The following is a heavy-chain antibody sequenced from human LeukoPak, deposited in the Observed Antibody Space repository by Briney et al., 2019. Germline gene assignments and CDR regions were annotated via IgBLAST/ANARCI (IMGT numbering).Heavy chain of an antibody. CDR3: ARDADSSSWLGGFDY. J-gene: IGHJ4*02. D-gene: IGHD6-13*01. CDR2: IISSSTYI. Sequence: GGSLRLSCAASGFTFSSYSMNWVRQAPRKGLEWVSSIISSSTYIYYADSVKGRFTISRDNAKNSLYLRMNSLRAEDTAVYYCARDADSSSWLGGFDYWGQGTLVTVSS. CDR1: GFTFSSYS. V-gene: IGHV3-21*01.